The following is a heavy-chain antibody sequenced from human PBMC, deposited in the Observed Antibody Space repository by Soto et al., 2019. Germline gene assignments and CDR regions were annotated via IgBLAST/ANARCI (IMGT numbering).Heavy chain of an antibody. CDR2: ISPSGDTT. CDR3: ALKGTANPFY. Sequence: QPGGSLRLSCATSGFTFTAYDLTWVRQAPGKGLDWVSGISPSGDTTYYADSVKGRFTISRDNSKTVLYLQMDSLRAEDTAVYYCALKGTANPFYWGPGTLVTVSS. V-gene: IGHV3-23*01. CDR1: GFTFTAYD. J-gene: IGHJ4*02. D-gene: IGHD2-21*02.